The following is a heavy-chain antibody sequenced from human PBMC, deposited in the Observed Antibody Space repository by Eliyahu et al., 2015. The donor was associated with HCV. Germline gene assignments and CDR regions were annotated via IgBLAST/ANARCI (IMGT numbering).Heavy chain of an antibody. CDR3: ARVGFSVNELWYGMDV. CDR2: IGTAGDP. D-gene: IGHD5-18*01. CDR1: GFXFSSYD. V-gene: IGHV3-13*05. J-gene: IGHJ6*02. Sequence: EVQLVESGGGLVQPGGSLRLSCXVSGFXFSSYDMHWVRQATGKGLEWVSAIGTAGDPYYPDSVKGRFTISRENAKNSLYLQMNSLRAGDTAVYYCARVGFSVNELWYGMDVWGQGTTVTVSS.